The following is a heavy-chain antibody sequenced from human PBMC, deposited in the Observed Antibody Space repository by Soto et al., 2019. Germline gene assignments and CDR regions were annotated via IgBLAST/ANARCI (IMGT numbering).Heavy chain of an antibody. V-gene: IGHV3-30-3*01. CDR1: GFTFSSFS. D-gene: IGHD4-17*01. CDR2: ISYDGGTK. CDR3: ARTTTVTGTPEFDY. Sequence: VQLEESGGGVVQPGRSLSLSCAASGFTFSSFSLHWVRQAPGKGLEWLALISYDGGTKYNPDSVKGRFIISRDNSKNTLYLQLNSLRPEDTAVYYCARTTTVTGTPEFDYWGQGTLVTVSS. J-gene: IGHJ4*02.